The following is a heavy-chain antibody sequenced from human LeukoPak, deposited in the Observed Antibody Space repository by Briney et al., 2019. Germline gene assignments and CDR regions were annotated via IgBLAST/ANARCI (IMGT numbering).Heavy chain of an antibody. Sequence: SETLSLTCSVSGYSISRGYFWAWIRRSPGKGLEWIGSLYPSGRTYYNPSLRSRITMSLDTSKNQFSLTLRSVTAAETAIYYCATLNLYGTSGSDSFDVWGQGAMIIVSS. D-gene: IGHD3-10*01. CDR1: GYSISRGYF. CDR2: LYPSGRT. J-gene: IGHJ3*01. CDR3: ATLNLYGTSGSDSFDV. V-gene: IGHV4-38-2*01.